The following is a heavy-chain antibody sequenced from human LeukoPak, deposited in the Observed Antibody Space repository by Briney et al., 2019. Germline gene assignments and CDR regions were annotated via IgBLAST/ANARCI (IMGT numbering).Heavy chain of an antibody. CDR2: ISTNKSNT. J-gene: IGHJ5*02. Sequence: ASVKVSCKASGYIFTSYGICWVRQAPGQGLEWMGKISTNKSNTNYAQELQGRVTMTTDTSTSTTYMELRSIRSDDTAIYYCVRDIQWRIDPWSQGTLVTVPS. V-gene: IGHV1-18*01. CDR1: GYIFTSYG. D-gene: IGHD2-8*01. CDR3: VRDIQWRIDP.